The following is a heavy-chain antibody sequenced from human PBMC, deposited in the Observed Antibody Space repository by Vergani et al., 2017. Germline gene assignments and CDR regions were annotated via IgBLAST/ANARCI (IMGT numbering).Heavy chain of an antibody. D-gene: IGHD3-9*01. J-gene: IGHJ4*02. V-gene: IGHV1-46*03. Sequence: QVQLVQSGAEVGKPGALVKISCKASGYTFTAYYIHLVRQAPEQGLEWVGVISPDGFSTFYAQKFQGRVTITRDTSTSTVYVEVTSLRSDDTAVYYCAREPPLTGFFDYWGQGTLVTVSS. CDR1: GYTFTAYY. CDR2: ISPDGFST. CDR3: AREPPLTGFFDY.